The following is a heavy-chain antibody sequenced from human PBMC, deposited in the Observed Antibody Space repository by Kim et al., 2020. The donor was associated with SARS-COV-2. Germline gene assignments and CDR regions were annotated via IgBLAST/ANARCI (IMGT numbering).Heavy chain of an antibody. Sequence: GGSLRLSCAASGFTFSSYGMHWVRQAPGKGLEWVAVISYDGSNKYYADSVKGRFTISRDNSKNTLYLQMNSLRAEDTAVYYCAKTPTGGSSSWHYYFDYWGQGTLVTVSS. V-gene: IGHV3-30*18. CDR2: ISYDGSNK. CDR3: AKTPTGGSSSWHYYFDY. D-gene: IGHD6-13*01. J-gene: IGHJ4*02. CDR1: GFTFSSYG.